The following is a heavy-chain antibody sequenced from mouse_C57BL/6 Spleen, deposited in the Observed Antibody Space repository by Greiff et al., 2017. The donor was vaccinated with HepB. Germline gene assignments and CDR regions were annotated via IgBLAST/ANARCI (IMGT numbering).Heavy chain of an antibody. CDR1: GYTFTDYN. V-gene: IGHV1-22*01. CDR3: ARPVYYYGSSYVY. CDR2: INPNNGGT. D-gene: IGHD1-1*01. Sequence: EVQLQQSGPELVKPGASVKMSCKASGYTFTDYNMHWVKQSHGKSLERIGYINPNNGGTSYNQKFKGKATLTVNKSSSTAYMEPRSLTSEASAVYYCARPVYYYGSSYVYWGQGTTLTVAS. J-gene: IGHJ2*01.